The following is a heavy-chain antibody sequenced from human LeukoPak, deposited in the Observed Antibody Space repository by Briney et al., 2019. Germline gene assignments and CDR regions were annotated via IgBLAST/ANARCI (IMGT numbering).Heavy chain of an antibody. Sequence: SETLSLTCTVSGGSISSSSYYWGWIRQPPGKGLEWIGSIYYSGSTYYNPSLKSRVTISVDTSKNQFSLKLSSVTAADTAVYYCATLDSDYGDYPFLDYWGQGTLVTVSS. CDR1: GGSISSSSYY. J-gene: IGHJ4*02. CDR3: ATLDSDYGDYPFLDY. D-gene: IGHD4-17*01. CDR2: IYYSGST. V-gene: IGHV4-39*01.